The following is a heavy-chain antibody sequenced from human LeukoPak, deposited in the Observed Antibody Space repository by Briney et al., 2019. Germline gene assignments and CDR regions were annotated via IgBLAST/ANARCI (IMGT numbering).Heavy chain of an antibody. CDR3: ARGHRRAYYYGSGSYNWGYYFDY. J-gene: IGHJ4*02. V-gene: IGHV4-34*01. CDR2: INHSGST. Sequence: KPSETLSLTCAVYGGSFSGYYWSWIRQLPGKGLEWIGEINHSGSTNYNPSLKSRVTISVDTSKNQFSLKLSSVTAADTAVYYCARGHRRAYYYGSGSYNWGYYFDYWGQGTLVTVSS. D-gene: IGHD3-10*01. CDR1: GGSFSGYY.